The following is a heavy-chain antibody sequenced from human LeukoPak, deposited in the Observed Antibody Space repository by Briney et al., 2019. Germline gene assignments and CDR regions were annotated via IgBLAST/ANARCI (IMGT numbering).Heavy chain of an antibody. V-gene: IGHV4-34*01. CDR1: GGSFSGYY. D-gene: IGHD5-18*01. J-gene: IGHJ1*01. CDR3: ARGRVHTAMVRGDFQH. CDR2: INHSGST. Sequence: SETLSLTCAVYGGSFSGYYWSWIRQPPGKGLEWIGEINHSGSTSYNPSLKSRVTISVDTSKNQFSLKLSSVTAADTAVYYCARGRVHTAMVRGDFQHWGQGTLVTVSS.